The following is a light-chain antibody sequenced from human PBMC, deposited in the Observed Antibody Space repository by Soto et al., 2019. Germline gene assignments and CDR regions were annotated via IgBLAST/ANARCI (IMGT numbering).Light chain of an antibody. CDR3: QQYGSSPRLT. J-gene: IGKJ4*01. Sequence: EIVLTQSPGPLSLSPGERATLSCRASQSVSSSYLAWYQQKPGQAPRLLIYGASSRATGIPDRFSGSGSGTDVTLTISRLEPEDFAVYYCQQYGSSPRLTCGGGTKVEIK. CDR1: QSVSSSY. V-gene: IGKV3-20*01. CDR2: GAS.